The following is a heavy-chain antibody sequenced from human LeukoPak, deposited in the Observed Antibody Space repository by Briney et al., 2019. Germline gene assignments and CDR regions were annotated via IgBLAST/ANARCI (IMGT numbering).Heavy chain of an antibody. D-gene: IGHD2-15*01. Sequence: PGGSLRLSCAVSGFTFSSYWMNWVRQAPGKGLEWVASIRQDGGEKSYVDSVKGRFTISRDNTKNSLYLQMSSLRAEDTAVYYCARDLGDWGQGTLVTVSS. CDR2: IRQDGGEK. CDR1: GFTFSSYW. CDR3: ARDLGD. J-gene: IGHJ4*02. V-gene: IGHV3-7*01.